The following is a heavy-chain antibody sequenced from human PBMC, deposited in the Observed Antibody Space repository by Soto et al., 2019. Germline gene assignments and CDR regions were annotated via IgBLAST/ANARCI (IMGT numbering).Heavy chain of an antibody. J-gene: IGHJ4*02. CDR2: IIPIFGTA. CDR3: ARAISSGWDLHY. CDR1: GGTFGSYA. V-gene: IGHV1-69*01. D-gene: IGHD6-19*01. Sequence: QVQLVQSGAEVKKPGSSVKVSCKASGGTFGSYAISWVRQAPGRGLEWMGGIIPIFGTANYAQKFQGRVTITADESTSTAYMELSSLRSEDTAVYYCARAISSGWDLHYWGQGTLVTVSS.